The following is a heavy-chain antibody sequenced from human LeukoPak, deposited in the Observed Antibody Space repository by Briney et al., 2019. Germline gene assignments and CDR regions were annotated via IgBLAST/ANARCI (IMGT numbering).Heavy chain of an antibody. CDR2: INPNSGGT. CDR3: ARDLRKVRVVPAAPGGY. J-gene: IGHJ4*02. CDR1: GYTFTGYY. D-gene: IGHD2-2*01. V-gene: IGHV1-2*06. Sequence: ASVKVSCKAPGYTFTGYYMHWVRQAPGQGLEWMGRINPNSGGTNYAQKFQGRVTMTRDTSISTAYMELSRLRSDDTAVYYCARDLRKVRVVPAAPGGYWGQGTLVTVSS.